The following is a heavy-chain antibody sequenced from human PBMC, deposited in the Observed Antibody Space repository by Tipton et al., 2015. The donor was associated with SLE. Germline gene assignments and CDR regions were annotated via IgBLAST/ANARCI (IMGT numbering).Heavy chain of an antibody. J-gene: IGHJ5*02. V-gene: IGHV3-74*01. D-gene: IGHD6-19*01. Sequence: SLRLSCDASGFSFSTHWMHWVRQAPGKGLVWVSRISSDGSMTAYSDSVRGRFTISRDNAKNTLSLQMDRLTAEDTAVYYCAKELGYSSGWFDHWGQGALVTVSS. CDR2: ISSDGSMT. CDR1: GFSFSTHW. CDR3: AKELGYSSGWFDH.